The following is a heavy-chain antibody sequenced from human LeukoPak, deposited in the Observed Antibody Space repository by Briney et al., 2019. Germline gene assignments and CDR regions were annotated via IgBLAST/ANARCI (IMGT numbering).Heavy chain of an antibody. J-gene: IGHJ4*02. CDR1: GFTFSSDG. V-gene: IGHV3-23*01. D-gene: IGHD6-13*01. CDR3: AKAGYTSSWPLGY. Sequence: GGSLRLSCAASGFTFSSDGMSWVRQAPGKGLEWVSALSGSGSTTYYADSVKGRFTISRDNSKNMLFLEMNSLRVEDTAVYYCAKAGYTSSWPLGYWGQGTQVTVSS. CDR2: LSGSGSTT.